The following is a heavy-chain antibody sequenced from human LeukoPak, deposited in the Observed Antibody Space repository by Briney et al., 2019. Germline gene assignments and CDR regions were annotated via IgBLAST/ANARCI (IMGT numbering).Heavy chain of an antibody. Sequence: PGGSLRLSCAASGILFSDTYLDWVRQAPGKGLEWVGRSSDKANGYTTKYAASVRDRFTISRGDSKNSLYLQMKSLKIEDTAVYYCARSGDSYGPNWFDPWGQGTLVTVSS. J-gene: IGHJ5*02. D-gene: IGHD5-18*01. CDR3: ARSGDSYGPNWFDP. CDR2: SSDKANGYTT. CDR1: GILFSDTY. V-gene: IGHV3-72*01.